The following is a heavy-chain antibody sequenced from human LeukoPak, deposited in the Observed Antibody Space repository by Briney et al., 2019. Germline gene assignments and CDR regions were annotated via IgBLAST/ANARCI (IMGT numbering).Heavy chain of an antibody. J-gene: IGHJ5*02. CDR3: ARLNSSWRRNWFDP. D-gene: IGHD6-13*01. CDR2: IYYSGST. V-gene: IGHV4-39*07. CDR1: GGSISSSSYY. Sequence: SETLSLTCTVSGGSISSSSYYWGWIRQPPGKELEWIGSIYYSGSTYYNPSLKSRVTISVDTSKNQFSLKLSSVTAADTAVYYCARLNSSWRRNWFDPWGQGTLVTVSS.